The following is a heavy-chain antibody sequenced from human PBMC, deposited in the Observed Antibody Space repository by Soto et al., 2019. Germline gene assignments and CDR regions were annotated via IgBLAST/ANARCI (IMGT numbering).Heavy chain of an antibody. CDR2: TSPRSGGT. J-gene: IGHJ4*02. CDR1: GYTFIDYY. CDR3: ARPPGYISDWYYFDL. V-gene: IGHV1-2*02. D-gene: IGHD3-9*01. Sequence: GASVKVSCKASGYTFIDYYMHWVRQAPGQGFEWMGRTSPRSGGTNYAQKFQGRVTMTWDTSLNTAYMELSSLISEDTAVYYCARPPGYISDWYYFDLWGQGTLVTVSS.